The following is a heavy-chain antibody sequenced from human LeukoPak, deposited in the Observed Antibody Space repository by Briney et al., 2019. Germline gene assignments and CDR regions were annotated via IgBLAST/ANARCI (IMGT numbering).Heavy chain of an antibody. CDR2: ISGSGGNT. CDR1: GFTFSSYA. V-gene: IGHV3-23*01. CDR3: AKKGGGYYYGSGRYYMDV. Sequence: GGSLRLPCAASGFTFSSYAMSWVRQAPGKGLEWVSTISGSGGNTDYADSVKGRFTINRDNSKNTLYLQMNSPRAEDTAVYYCAKKGGGYYYGSGRYYMDVWAKGPRSPSP. J-gene: IGHJ6*03. D-gene: IGHD3-10*01.